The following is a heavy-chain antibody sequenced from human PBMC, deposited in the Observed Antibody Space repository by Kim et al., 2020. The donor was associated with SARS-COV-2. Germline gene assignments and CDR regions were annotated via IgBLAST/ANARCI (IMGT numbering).Heavy chain of an antibody. Sequence: SVKVSCKASGYTFTNYGISWVRLAAGQGLEWLGWTSPSNGNSKYAQKVRDRVTLTTDTSTTTVHLDLRDLTSDDTAVYYCARWDKTKLTLLDSWGQGTQLTVSS. V-gene: IGHV1-18*01. CDR1: GYTFTNYG. J-gene: IGHJ4*02. D-gene: IGHD1-26*01. CDR2: TSPSNGNS. CDR3: ARWDKTKLTLLDS.